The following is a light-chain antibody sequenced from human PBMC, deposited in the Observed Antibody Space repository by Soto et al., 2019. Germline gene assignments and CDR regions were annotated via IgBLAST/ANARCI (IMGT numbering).Light chain of an antibody. CDR1: TSNIGTNS. Sequence: QAVVTQPPSASGTPGQRVTISCSGATSNIGTNSVRWYQQVPGTAPKVLIFNNHDRPSGVPDRCSGSKSGTSASLAISGLQSDDEADYYCASWDDNHWLFGGGTKLPAL. J-gene: IGLJ3*02. CDR2: NNH. CDR3: ASWDDNHWL. V-gene: IGLV1-44*01.